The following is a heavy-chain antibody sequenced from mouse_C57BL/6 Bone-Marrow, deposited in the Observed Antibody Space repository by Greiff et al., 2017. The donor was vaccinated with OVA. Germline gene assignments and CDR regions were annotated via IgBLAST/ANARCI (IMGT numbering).Heavy chain of an antibody. CDR3: ARRNGDYFDY. Sequence: EVMLVESGGGLVKPGGSLKLSCAASGFTFSDYGMHWVRQAPEKGLEWVAYISSGSSTIYYADTVKGRFTISRDNAKNPLFLQMTSLRSEDTAMYYCARRNGDYFDYWGQGTTLTVSS. CDR2: ISSGSSTI. V-gene: IGHV5-17*01. CDR1: GFTFSDYG. J-gene: IGHJ2*01.